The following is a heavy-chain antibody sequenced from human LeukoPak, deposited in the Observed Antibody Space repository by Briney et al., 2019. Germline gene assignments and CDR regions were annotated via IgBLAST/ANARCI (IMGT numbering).Heavy chain of an antibody. J-gene: IGHJ6*02. CDR1: GFTFSSYA. CDR2: ISSNGGST. V-gene: IGHV3-64*01. D-gene: IGHD2/OR15-2a*01. CDR3: ARLVVANRFVAYYYYGMDV. Sequence: PGGSLRLSCAASGFTFSSYAMHWVRQAPGKGLEYVSAISSNGGSTYYANSVKGRFTISRDNSKNTLYLQMGSLRAEDMAVYYCARLVVANRFVAYYYYGMDVWGQGTTVTVSS.